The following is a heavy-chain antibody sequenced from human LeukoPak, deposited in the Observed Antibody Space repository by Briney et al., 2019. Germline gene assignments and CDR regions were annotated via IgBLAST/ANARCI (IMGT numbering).Heavy chain of an antibody. CDR2: IIPIFGTA. CDR3: ARPRRIQGAQPFDY. D-gene: IGHD3-10*01. CDR1: GCTFSSYA. V-gene: IGHV1-69*13. Sequence: SVKVSCKASGCTFSSYAISWVRQAPGQGLEWMGGIIPIFGTANYAQKFQGRVTITAHESTSTAYMELSSLRSEDTAVYYCARPRRIQGAQPFDYWGQGTLVTVSS. J-gene: IGHJ4*02.